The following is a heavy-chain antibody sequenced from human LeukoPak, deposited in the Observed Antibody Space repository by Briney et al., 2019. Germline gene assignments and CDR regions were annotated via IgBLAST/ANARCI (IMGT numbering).Heavy chain of an antibody. CDR1: GFAFNNYA. D-gene: IGHD3-10*01. CDR2: LSRSGAST. J-gene: IGHJ4*02. V-gene: IGHV3-23*01. Sequence: GGSLRLSCAASGFAFNNYAMSWVRQAPGKGLEWVSSLSRSGASTYYADSVKGRFTISRDSSKNVVDLQMNSLRAEDMAVYYCAKLDMPRGVFQDSNFDNWGQGTLVTVSA. CDR3: AKLDMPRGVFQDSNFDN.